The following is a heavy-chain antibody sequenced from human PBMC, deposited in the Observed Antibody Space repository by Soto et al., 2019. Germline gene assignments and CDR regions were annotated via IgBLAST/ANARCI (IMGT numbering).Heavy chain of an antibody. Sequence: LGGSLRLSCAASGFTFSSYSMNWVRQAPGKGLEWVSSISSSSSYIYYADPVKGRFTISRDNAKNSLYLQMNSLRAEDTAVYYCARGPIAARPGGYAFDIWGQGTMVTVSS. CDR2: ISSSSSYI. V-gene: IGHV3-21*01. CDR3: ARGPIAARPGGYAFDI. D-gene: IGHD6-6*01. CDR1: GFTFSSYS. J-gene: IGHJ3*02.